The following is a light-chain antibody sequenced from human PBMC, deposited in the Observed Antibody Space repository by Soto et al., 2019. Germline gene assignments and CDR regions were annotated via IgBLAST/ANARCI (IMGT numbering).Light chain of an antibody. CDR1: SSNIGAGYD. V-gene: IGLV1-40*01. CDR2: GNT. CDR3: QSYDSSLSGWV. J-gene: IGLJ3*02. Sequence: QPVLTQPPSVSGAPGQRVTISCTGTSSNIGAGYDVHRYQHLPGTAPKLLIYGNTNRPSGIPDRFSGSKSGTSASLAITGLQAEDEADYHCQSYDSSLSGWVFGGGTKLTVL.